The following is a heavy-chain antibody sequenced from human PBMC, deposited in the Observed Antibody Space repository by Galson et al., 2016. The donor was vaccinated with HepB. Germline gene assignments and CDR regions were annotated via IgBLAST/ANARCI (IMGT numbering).Heavy chain of an antibody. D-gene: IGHD1-1*01. CDR3: ARRYYWNDTLFDY. CDR2: ISYSGST. Sequence: ATLSPTCPVSGDSISSTRYYWGWIRQPPGKGLEWIGSISYSGSTYYNQSLKSRVTTSANTSTKQFPLKLSSVTAADTAVYYCARRYYWNDTLFDYWGQGTLVTVSS. CDR1: GDSISSTRYY. J-gene: IGHJ4*02. V-gene: IGHV4-39*01.